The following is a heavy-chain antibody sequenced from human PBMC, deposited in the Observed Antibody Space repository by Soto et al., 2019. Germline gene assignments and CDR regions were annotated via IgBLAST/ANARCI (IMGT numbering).Heavy chain of an antibody. CDR3: ARGPAGGLRGGVSY. Sequence: ASVKVSCKTYGYTFTNYGITWARQAPGQGLKWMGWISAYNGDTNYAQKFQGRVIMTTDTSTTTSYMELRSLRSDDTAVYYVARGPAGGLRGGVSYWGQGTLVTVS. CDR1: GYTFTNYG. CDR2: ISAYNGDT. V-gene: IGHV1-18*04. J-gene: IGHJ4*02. D-gene: IGHD2-15*01.